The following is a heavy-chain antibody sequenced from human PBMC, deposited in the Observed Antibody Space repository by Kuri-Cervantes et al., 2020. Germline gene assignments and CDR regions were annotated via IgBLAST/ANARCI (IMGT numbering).Heavy chain of an antibody. J-gene: IGHJ4*02. D-gene: IGHD5-12*01. V-gene: IGHV4-59*01. CDR1: GGSISSYY. CDR2: IYYSGST. CDR3: ARGRDYSGGYFGY. Sequence: SETLSLTCTVSGGSISSYYWSWIRQPPGKGLEWIGYIYYSGSTNYNPSLKSRVTISVDTSKNQFSLKLSSVTAADTAVYYCARGRDYSGGYFGYWGQGTLVTVSS.